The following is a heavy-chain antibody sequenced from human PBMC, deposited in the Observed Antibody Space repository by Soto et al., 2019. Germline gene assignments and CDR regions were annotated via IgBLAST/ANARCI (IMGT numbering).Heavy chain of an antibody. V-gene: IGHV3-23*01. CDR1: GFTFSTYA. Sequence: GGSLRLSCAASGFTFSTYALSWVRQAPGKGLGWVSAISANGQGIYHADSVRGRFTISRDNSKNTIFLHMDSLRAEDTAVYYCAKDRNYPRDQFHYWGQGTLVTVSS. D-gene: IGHD1-7*01. J-gene: IGHJ4*02. CDR3: AKDRNYPRDQFHY. CDR2: ISANGQGI.